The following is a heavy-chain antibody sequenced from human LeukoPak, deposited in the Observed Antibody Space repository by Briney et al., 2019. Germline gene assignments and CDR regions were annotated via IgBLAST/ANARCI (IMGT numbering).Heavy chain of an antibody. CDR2: IYSGGST. D-gene: IGHD3-16*01. J-gene: IGHJ4*02. V-gene: IGHV3-23*03. CDR1: GFTFSSYT. Sequence: GGSLRLSCAASGFTFSSYTMRWVRQAPGKGLEWVSVIYSGGSTYYADSVEGRFTISRDNSKNTLYLQMNSLRTEDTAVYYCAKDGVWGSFDYWGQGTLVTVSS. CDR3: AKDGVWGSFDY.